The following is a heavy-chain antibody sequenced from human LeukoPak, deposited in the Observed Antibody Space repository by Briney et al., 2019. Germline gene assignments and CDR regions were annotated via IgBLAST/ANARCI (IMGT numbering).Heavy chain of an antibody. CDR2: IYYSGST. Sequence: SETLSFTCTVSGGSISSSSYYWGWIRQPPGKGLEWIGSIYYSGSTYYNPSLKSRVTISVDTSKNQFSLKLSSVTAADTAVYYCASRHLRTKGAFDIWGQGTMVTVSS. CDR1: GGSISSSSYY. J-gene: IGHJ3*02. V-gene: IGHV4-39*01. D-gene: IGHD3-16*01. CDR3: ASRHLRTKGAFDI.